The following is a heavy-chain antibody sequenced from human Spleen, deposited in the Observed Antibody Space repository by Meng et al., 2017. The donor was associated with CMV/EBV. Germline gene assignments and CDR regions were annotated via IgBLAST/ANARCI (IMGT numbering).Heavy chain of an antibody. Sequence: GGSLRLSCAASGFTFDDYIMHWVRQPPGKGLEWVSLISWDGSRTSYADSVKGRFTISRDNGKNSLYLQMNSLRTEDTAFYYCAKDKHTNGWPYYFDNWGQGTLVTVSS. CDR2: ISWDGSRT. V-gene: IGHV3-43*01. CDR1: GFTFDDYI. CDR3: AKDKHTNGWPYYFDN. J-gene: IGHJ4*02. D-gene: IGHD2-8*01.